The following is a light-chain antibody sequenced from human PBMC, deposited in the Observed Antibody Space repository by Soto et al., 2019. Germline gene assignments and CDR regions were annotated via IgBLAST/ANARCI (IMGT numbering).Light chain of an antibody. CDR2: DAS. CDR1: QSVSSY. J-gene: IGKJ2*01. V-gene: IGKV3-11*01. CDR3: QQRSNWPRT. Sequence: EIVLTQSPATLSLSPGERATLSCRASQSVSSYLAWYQQEPGQAPRLLIYDASNRATGIPARFSGSGSGTDFTLTTSSLEPEDFAVYYCQQRSNWPRTFGQGTKVDIK.